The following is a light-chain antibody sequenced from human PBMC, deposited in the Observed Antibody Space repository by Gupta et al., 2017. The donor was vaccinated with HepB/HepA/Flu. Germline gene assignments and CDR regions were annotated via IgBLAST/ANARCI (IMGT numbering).Light chain of an antibody. CDR3: GQNTQPPPLT. CDR1: QSLLHSDGKTY. J-gene: IGKJ5*01. CDR2: ELS. V-gene: IGKV2D-29*01. Sequence: DILMTQTPLSLSVTPGQPASISCKSSQSLLHSDGKTYLYWYLQKPGQPPQPLIFELSNRFAGVPDRFSGTGEEKDVRLKNSRGEAEDVGGYYAGQNTQPPPLTFGQGTQLQIK.